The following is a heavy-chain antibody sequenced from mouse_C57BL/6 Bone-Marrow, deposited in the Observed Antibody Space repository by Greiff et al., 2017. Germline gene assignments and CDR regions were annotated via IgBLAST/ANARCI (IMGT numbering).Heavy chain of an antibody. D-gene: IGHD1-1*01. V-gene: IGHV1-59*01. CDR1: GYTFTSYW. CDR2: IDPSDSYT. J-gene: IGHJ2*01. CDR3: ARNYYGSSYYFDY. Sequence: QVQLQQPGAELVRPGTSVKLSCKASGYTFTSYWMHWVKQRPGQGLEWFGVIDPSDSYTNYNQKFKGKATLTVDTSSSTAYMQLSSLTSEDSAVYYCARNYYGSSYYFDYWGQGTTLTVSS.